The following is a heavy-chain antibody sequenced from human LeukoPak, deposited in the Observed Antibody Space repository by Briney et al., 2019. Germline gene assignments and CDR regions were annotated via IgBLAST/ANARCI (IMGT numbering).Heavy chain of an antibody. CDR2: IIPIFGTA. J-gene: IGHJ5*02. CDR1: GGTFSSHA. D-gene: IGHD3-22*01. Sequence: SVKVSCKASGGTFSSHAISWVRQAPGQGLEWMGGIIPIFGTANYAQKFQGRVTITADESTSTAYMELSSLRSEDTAVYYCARQTLNYYDSSGRWFDPWGQGTLVTVSS. CDR3: ARQTLNYYDSSGRWFDP. V-gene: IGHV1-69*01.